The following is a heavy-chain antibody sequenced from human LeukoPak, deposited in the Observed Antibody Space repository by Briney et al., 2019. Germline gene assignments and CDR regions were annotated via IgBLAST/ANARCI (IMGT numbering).Heavy chain of an antibody. J-gene: IGHJ4*02. Sequence: PSETLSLTCTVSGGSISSGGYYWRWIRQHPGTGLEWIGYIYYSGSTYYNPSLKSRVTISVDTSKNQFSLKLSSVTAADTAVYYCARDQVGGSGSQYYFDYWGQGTLVTVSS. CDR3: ARDQVGGSGSQYYFDY. V-gene: IGHV4-31*03. CDR2: IYYSGST. CDR1: GGSISSGGYY. D-gene: IGHD3-10*01.